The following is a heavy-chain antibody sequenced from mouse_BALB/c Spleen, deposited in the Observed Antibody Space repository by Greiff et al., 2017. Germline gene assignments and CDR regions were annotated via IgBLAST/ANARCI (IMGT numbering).Heavy chain of an antibody. Sequence: DVQLQESGPGLVKPSQSLSLTCTVTGYSITSDYAWNWIRQFPGNKLEWMGYISYSGSTSYNPSLKSRISITRDTSKNQFFLQLNSVTTEDTATYYCARHWDFDYWGQGTTLTVSS. CDR2: ISYSGST. CDR3: ARHWDFDY. D-gene: IGHD4-1*01. V-gene: IGHV3-2*02. J-gene: IGHJ2*01. CDR1: GYSITSDYA.